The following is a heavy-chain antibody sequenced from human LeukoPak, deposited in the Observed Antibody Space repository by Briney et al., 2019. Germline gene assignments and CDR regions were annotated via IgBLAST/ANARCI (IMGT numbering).Heavy chain of an antibody. Sequence: WETLSLSCAVSGVSISSYSMSWIRQPAGKGLEWIWRMYNSGSTNYNPDPKRGVTTSVGASKTQFSLNLTSVTAADTAVYYCARDLHDSNSLAFDYWGQGTLVTVSS. CDR2: MYNSGST. V-gene: IGHV4-4*07. CDR3: ARDLHDSNSLAFDY. J-gene: IGHJ4*02. CDR1: GVSISSYS. D-gene: IGHD3-22*01.